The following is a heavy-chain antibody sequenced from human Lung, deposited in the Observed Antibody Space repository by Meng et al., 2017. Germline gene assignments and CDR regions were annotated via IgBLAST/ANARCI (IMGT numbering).Heavy chain of an antibody. D-gene: IGHD6-25*01. Sequence: QVQLVPSRAEVSKPAASVKVSCKAPGYTFPDYWLPWVRRAPGQGLEWMGRINPKRGDTHYAQKFQARVTMTGDTSISTAYMELSGLRSDDTAMYYCARDEDISAAGKLFGDYWGQGTLVTVSS. CDR2: INPKRGDT. CDR1: GYTFPDYW. V-gene: IGHV1-2*06. CDR3: ARDEDISAAGKLFGDY. J-gene: IGHJ4*02.